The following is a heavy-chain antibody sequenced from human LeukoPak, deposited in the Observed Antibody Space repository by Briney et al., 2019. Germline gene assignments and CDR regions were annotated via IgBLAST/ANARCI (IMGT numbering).Heavy chain of an antibody. CDR1: GGSISSSNW. D-gene: IGHD3-10*01. CDR2: IYHSGST. Sequence: SETLSLTCAISGGSISSSNWWSWVRQPPGKGLEWIGEIYHSGSTNYNPSLKSRVTISVDKSKNQSSLKLSSVTAADTAVYYCARERLWFGELLDYYYYGMDVWGKGTTVTVSS. V-gene: IGHV4-4*02. CDR3: ARERLWFGELLDYYYYGMDV. J-gene: IGHJ6*04.